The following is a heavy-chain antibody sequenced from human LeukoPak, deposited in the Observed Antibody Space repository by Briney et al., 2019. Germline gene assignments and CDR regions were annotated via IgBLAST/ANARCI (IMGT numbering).Heavy chain of an antibody. Sequence: ASVNVSCKASGYTFTSYGISWVRQAPGQGLEWMGWISAYNGNTNYAQKLQGRVTMTTDTSTSTAYMELRSLRSDDTAVYYCARFATYYYGSGSYYPEDYWGQGTLVTVSS. D-gene: IGHD3-10*01. J-gene: IGHJ4*02. CDR3: ARFATYYYGSGSYYPEDY. CDR1: GYTFTSYG. CDR2: ISAYNGNT. V-gene: IGHV1-18*01.